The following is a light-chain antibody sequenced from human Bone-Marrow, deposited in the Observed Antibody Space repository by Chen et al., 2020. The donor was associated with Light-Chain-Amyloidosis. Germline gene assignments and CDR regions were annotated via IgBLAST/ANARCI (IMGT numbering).Light chain of an antibody. CDR1: SSNIGAGYD. J-gene: IGLJ2*01. CDR2: GNT. Sequence: QSVLTQPPSVSGAPGQRVTISCTGSSSNIGAGYDVHWYQQLPGTAPKLLIFGNTNRPSGVPDRFSASKSGTSGSLAITGLQAEDEADYYCQSYDSSLSGSVVFGGGTKLTVL. V-gene: IGLV1-40*01. CDR3: QSYDSSLSGSVV.